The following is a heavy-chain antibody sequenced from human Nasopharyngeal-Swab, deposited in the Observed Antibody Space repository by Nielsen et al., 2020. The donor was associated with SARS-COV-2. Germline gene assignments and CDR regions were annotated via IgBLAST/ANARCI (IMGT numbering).Heavy chain of an antibody. CDR3: ARDSDYGGNELTN. V-gene: IGHV3-21*01. J-gene: IGHJ4*02. D-gene: IGHD4-23*01. CDR2: ISSSSNYI. Sequence: WIRQPPGKGLEWVSYISSSSNYIYYADSVKGRFSISRDNAKNSLYLQMNSLRAEDKAVYYCARDSDYGGNELTNWGQGTLVTVSS.